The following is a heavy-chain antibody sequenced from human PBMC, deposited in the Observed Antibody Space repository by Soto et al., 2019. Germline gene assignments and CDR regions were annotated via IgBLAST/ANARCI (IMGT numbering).Heavy chain of an antibody. Sequence: QVQLVQSGAEVKKPGSSVKVSCKASGGTLSNYGLSWVRQAPGQGLEWMGGIIPVFGTVNYAQNFQGRVTITADESTSTAYIELSSLRSEDTAVYYCTRLGMSTRVDYWGQGTLVTVSS. CDR2: IIPVFGTV. CDR3: TRLGMSTRVDY. CDR1: GGTLSNYG. J-gene: IGHJ4*02. V-gene: IGHV1-69*01. D-gene: IGHD3-16*01.